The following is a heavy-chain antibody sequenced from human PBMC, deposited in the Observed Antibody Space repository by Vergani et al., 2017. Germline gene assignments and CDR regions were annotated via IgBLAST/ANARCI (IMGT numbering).Heavy chain of an antibody. D-gene: IGHD3-3*01. CDR3: AREGLHGSGPDY. J-gene: IGHJ4*02. V-gene: IGHV3-64*01. CDR2: ISSNGGST. CDR1: GFTFTSYA. Sequence: EVQLVESGGGLVKPGGSLRLSCAASGFTFTSYAMHWVRQAPGKGLEYVSAISSNGGSTYYANSVKGRFTISRDNSKNTLYLQMGSLRAEDMAVYYCAREGLHGSGPDYWGQGTLVTVSS.